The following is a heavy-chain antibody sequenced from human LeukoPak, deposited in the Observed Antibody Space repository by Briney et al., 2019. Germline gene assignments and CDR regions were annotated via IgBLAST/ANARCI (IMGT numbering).Heavy chain of an antibody. CDR1: EYTFTSYY. Sequence: ASVKVSCKASEYTFTSYYMHWVRQAPGQGLEWMGIINPSGGSTSYAQKFQGRVTMTRDTSTSTVYMEPSSLRSEDTAVYYCARAVFGGDSWYYFDYWGQGTLVTVSS. V-gene: IGHV1-46*01. D-gene: IGHD2-21*02. CDR2: INPSGGST. J-gene: IGHJ4*02. CDR3: ARAVFGGDSWYYFDY.